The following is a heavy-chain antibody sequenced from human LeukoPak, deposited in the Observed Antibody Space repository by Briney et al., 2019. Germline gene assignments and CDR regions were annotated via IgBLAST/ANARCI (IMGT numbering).Heavy chain of an antibody. D-gene: IGHD2-2*01. CDR3: ARDLAALNIVVVPAAIFGWFDP. CDR1: GYTFTGYY. J-gene: IGHJ5*02. Sequence: ASVKVSCKASGYTFTGYYMHWVRQAPGQGLEWMGWINPNSGGTNYAQKFQGRVTMTRDTSISTAYMELSGLRSDDTAVYYCARDLAALNIVVVPAAIFGWFDPWGQGTLVTVSS. V-gene: IGHV1-2*02. CDR2: INPNSGGT.